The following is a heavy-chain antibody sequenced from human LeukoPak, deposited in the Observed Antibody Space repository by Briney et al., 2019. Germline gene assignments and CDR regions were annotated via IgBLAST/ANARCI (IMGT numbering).Heavy chain of an antibody. Sequence: GGSLRLSCAASGFTFSSYAMSWVRQAPGKGLEWVSAICGSGGSTYYADSVKGRFTISRDNSKNTLYLQMNSLRAEDTAVYYCAKDRVGITMVQGVLDYWGQGTLVAVSA. J-gene: IGHJ4*02. CDR2: ICGSGGST. CDR1: GFTFSSYA. V-gene: IGHV3-23*01. CDR3: AKDRVGITMVQGVLDY. D-gene: IGHD3-10*01.